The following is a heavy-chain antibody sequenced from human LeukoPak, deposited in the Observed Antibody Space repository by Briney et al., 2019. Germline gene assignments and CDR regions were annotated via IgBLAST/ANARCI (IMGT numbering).Heavy chain of an antibody. CDR1: GGSISSSSTY. CDR2: IYYSGST. D-gene: IGHD5-12*01. CDR3: ARREGGYRSYYYYMDV. V-gene: IGHV4-39*01. J-gene: IGHJ6*03. Sequence: SETLSLTCTVSGGSISSSSTYWGWIRQPPGKGLECIGSIYYSGSTYYNPSLKSRVTISVDTSKNQFSLKLSSVTAADTAVYYCARREGGYRSYYYYMDVWGKGTTVTVSS.